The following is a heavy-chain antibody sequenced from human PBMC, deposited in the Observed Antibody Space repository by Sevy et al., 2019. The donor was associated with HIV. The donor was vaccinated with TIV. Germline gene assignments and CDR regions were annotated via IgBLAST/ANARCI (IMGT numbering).Heavy chain of an antibody. D-gene: IGHD2-15*01. CDR1: GFTFSSYS. J-gene: IGHJ5*02. CDR3: ARAPENYCSGGSCYHH. CDR2: ISSSSSYM. V-gene: IGHV3-21*01. Sequence: GGSLRLSCAASGFTFSSYSMNWVRQAPGKGLEWVSSISSSSSYMSYADSVKGGFTISRDNAKNSLYLQMNRLRGEDTAVYDCARAPENYCSGGSCYHHWGPGTLVTVSS.